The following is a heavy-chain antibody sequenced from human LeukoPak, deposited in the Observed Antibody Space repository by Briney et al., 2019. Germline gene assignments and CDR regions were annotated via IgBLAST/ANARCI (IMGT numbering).Heavy chain of an antibody. CDR3: ARDRGGYDGSGSYYYYYGIDV. J-gene: IGHJ6*02. V-gene: IGHV1-3*01. D-gene: IGHD3-10*01. CDR2: ISAGNGNT. Sequence: GASDTVSRQDSGYTFPRYSMHRVRQAPGPRREWVGWISAGNGNTKYSQKFQSRVTITRDTSASTAYMELSSLRSEDTAVYYCARDRGGYDGSGSYYYYYGIDVWGQGTTVTVSS. CDR1: GYTFPRYS.